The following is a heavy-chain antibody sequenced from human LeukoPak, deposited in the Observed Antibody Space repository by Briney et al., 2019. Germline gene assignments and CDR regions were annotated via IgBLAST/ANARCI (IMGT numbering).Heavy chain of an antibody. Sequence: GASVKVSCKASGYTFTSYGISWVRQAPGQGLEWMGWISAYNGNTNYAQKLQGRVTMTTDTSTSTAYMELRSLRSDDTAVYYCARGTDFWSGYYKFRYFDYWGQGTLVTVSS. J-gene: IGHJ4*02. CDR2: ISAYNGNT. D-gene: IGHD3-3*01. CDR1: GYTFTSYG. V-gene: IGHV1-18*01. CDR3: ARGTDFWSGYYKFRYFDY.